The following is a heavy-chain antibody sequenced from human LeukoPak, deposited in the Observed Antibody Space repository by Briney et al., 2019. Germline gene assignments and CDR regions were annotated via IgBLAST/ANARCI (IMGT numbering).Heavy chain of an antibody. D-gene: IGHD3-16*01. V-gene: IGHV3-74*01. CDR2: INSDGRST. Sequence: GGSLRLSCAASGFTFSSYWMHWVRQAPGKGLVGVSRINSDGRSTNYADSVKGRFTISRDSAKNTLYLQMNSLRAEDTAVYYCARVRWGGLYYFDYWGQGTLVTVSS. J-gene: IGHJ4*02. CDR3: ARVRWGGLYYFDY. CDR1: GFTFSSYW.